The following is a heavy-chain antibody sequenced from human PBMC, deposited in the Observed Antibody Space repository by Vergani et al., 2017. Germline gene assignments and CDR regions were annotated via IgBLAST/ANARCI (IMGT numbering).Heavy chain of an antibody. Sequence: QVQLQQWGGGLLKPSETLSLTCVVNGGSFTSYHWTWLRQSPGEGLEWVGDIDHTGRPDYNPSLKSRLTMSVDKSRNQFSLTLNSATATDTAIYFCARVNTETNGHLYYYYYMDVWGQGTAVTVS. V-gene: IGHV4-34*01. CDR3: ARVNTETNGHLYYYYYMDV. CDR2: IDHTGRP. D-gene: IGHD4-11*01. J-gene: IGHJ6*03. CDR1: GGSFTSYH.